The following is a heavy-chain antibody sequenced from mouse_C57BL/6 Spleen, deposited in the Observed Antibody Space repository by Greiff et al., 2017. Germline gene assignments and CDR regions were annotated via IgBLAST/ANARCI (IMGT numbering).Heavy chain of an antibody. V-gene: IGHV1-64*01. CDR1: GYTFTSYW. D-gene: IGHD1-1*01. CDR3: ARDGSSY. J-gene: IGHJ3*01. CDR2: IHPNSGST. Sequence: QVQLKESGAELVKPGASVKLSCKASGYTFTSYWMHWVKQRPGQGLEWIGMIHPNSGSTNYNEKFKSKATLTVDKTSSTAYMQLSSLTSEDSAVYYCARDGSSYWGQGTLVTVSA.